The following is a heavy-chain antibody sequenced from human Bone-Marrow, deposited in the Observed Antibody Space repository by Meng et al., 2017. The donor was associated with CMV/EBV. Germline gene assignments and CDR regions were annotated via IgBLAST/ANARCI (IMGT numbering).Heavy chain of an antibody. D-gene: IGHD6-25*01. CDR3: ARAAAAGAYYYYGMDV. CDR2: ISYDGSNK. V-gene: IGHV3-30*04. CDR1: GFTFSSYA. J-gene: IGHJ6*02. Sequence: GGSLRLSCAASGFTFSSYAMHWVRQAPGKGLEWVAVISYDGSNKYYADSVKGRFTISRDNSKNTLYLQMNSLRAEDTAVYYCARAAAAGAYYYYGMDVWGQRTTVTVSS.